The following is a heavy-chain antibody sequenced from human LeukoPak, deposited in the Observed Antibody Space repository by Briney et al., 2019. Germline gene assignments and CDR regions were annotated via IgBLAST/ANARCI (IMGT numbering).Heavy chain of an antibody. J-gene: IGHJ4*02. D-gene: IGHD3-10*01. CDR1: GGSIRDYS. V-gene: IGHV4-59*01. CDR2: VFYSGST. CDR3: ASHFGSGFDS. Sequence: SETLSLTCSVSGGSIRDYSWSWIRQPPGKGLEWIGYVFYSGSTNFDPSLKSRVTMSTNTSKNQFSLKLTSVTAADTAVYYCASHFGSGFDSWGQGTLVTVSS.